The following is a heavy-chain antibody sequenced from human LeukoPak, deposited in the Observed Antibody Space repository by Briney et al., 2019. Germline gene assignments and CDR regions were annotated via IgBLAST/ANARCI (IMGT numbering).Heavy chain of an antibody. V-gene: IGHV3-9*01. CDR2: ISWNSGSI. Sequence: GGTLRLSCAASGFTFSSYGMSWVRQAPGKGLEWVSGISWNSGSIGYADSVKGRFTISRDNAKNSLYLQMNSLRAEDTALYYCAKDWYFDLWGRGTLVTVSS. J-gene: IGHJ2*01. CDR3: AKDWYFDL. CDR1: GFTFSSYG.